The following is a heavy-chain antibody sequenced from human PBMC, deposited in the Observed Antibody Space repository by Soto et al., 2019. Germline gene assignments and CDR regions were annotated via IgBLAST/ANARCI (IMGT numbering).Heavy chain of an antibody. Sequence: GGSLRLSCAASGFSFSSYTMNWVRQAPGKGLEWVSSISSGGTYMYYADSMKGRFTISRDNAKNSLYLQMNSLRAEYTAVYYCASSNGGYSYWGQGTLVTVSS. D-gene: IGHD4-4*01. V-gene: IGHV3-21*01. CDR2: ISSGGTYM. CDR3: ASSNGGYSY. J-gene: IGHJ4*02. CDR1: GFSFSSYT.